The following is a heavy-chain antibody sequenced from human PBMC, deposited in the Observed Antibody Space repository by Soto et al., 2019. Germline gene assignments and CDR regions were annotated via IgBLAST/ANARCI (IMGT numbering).Heavy chain of an antibody. D-gene: IGHD6-6*01. CDR2: IWHDGSNK. Sequence: GGSLRLSCAASGFTFSGFGMHWVRQAPGKGLEWVAIIWHDGSNKYYADSVKGRSTISRDNSKNTVYLQMNSLRAEDTAVYYCARDLGYSSSSGMDVWGQGTTVTVSS. CDR1: GFTFSGFG. J-gene: IGHJ6*02. V-gene: IGHV3-33*01. CDR3: ARDLGYSSSSGMDV.